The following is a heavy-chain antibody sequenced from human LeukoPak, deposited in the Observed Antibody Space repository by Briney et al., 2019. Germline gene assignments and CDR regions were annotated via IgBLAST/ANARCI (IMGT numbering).Heavy chain of an antibody. Sequence: ASVKVSCKASGYTFTSYGISWVRQAPGQGLEWMGWISAYNGNTNYAQKLQGRVTMTTDTSTSTAYMEMRSLRSDDTAVYYCAIQHVDPAADAFDIWGQGTMVTVSS. CDR3: AIQHVDPAADAFDI. D-gene: IGHD3-16*01. J-gene: IGHJ3*02. CDR2: ISAYNGNT. CDR1: GYTFTSYG. V-gene: IGHV1-18*01.